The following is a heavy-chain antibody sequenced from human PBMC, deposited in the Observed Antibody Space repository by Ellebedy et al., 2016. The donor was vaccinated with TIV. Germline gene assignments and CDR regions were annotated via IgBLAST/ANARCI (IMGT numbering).Heavy chain of an antibody. V-gene: IGHV3-74*01. J-gene: IGHJ6*02. CDR3: ARDLSPYDFWSRSEFCIGCDYYYYGMDV. D-gene: IGHD3-3*01. CDR2: INSDGSST. CDR1: GFTFSSYW. Sequence: GESLKISCAASGFTFSSYWMHWVRQAPGKGLVWVSRINSDGSSTNYADSVKGRFTISRGNAKNTLYLQMNSLRAEDTAVYYCARDLSPYDFWSRSEFCIGCDYYYYGMDVWGQGTTVTVSS.